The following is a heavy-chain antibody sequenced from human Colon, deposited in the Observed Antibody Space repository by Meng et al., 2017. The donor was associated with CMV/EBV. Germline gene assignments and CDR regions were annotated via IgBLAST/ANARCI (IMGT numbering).Heavy chain of an antibody. CDR3: AKEVVVVPAANFDY. CDR2: ISGSGGST. D-gene: IGHD2-2*01. V-gene: IGHV3-23*01. Sequence: GGSLRPSCAAPGFTFSSYAMSWVRQAPGKGLEWVSAISGSGGSTYYADSVKGRFTISRDNSKNTLYLQMNSLRAEDTAVYYCAKEVVVVPAANFDYWGQGTLVTVSS. J-gene: IGHJ4*02. CDR1: GFTFSSYA.